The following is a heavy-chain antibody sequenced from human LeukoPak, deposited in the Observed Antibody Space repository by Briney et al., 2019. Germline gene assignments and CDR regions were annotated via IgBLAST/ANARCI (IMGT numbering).Heavy chain of an antibody. J-gene: IGHJ5*02. CDR2: IYFSGGT. Sequence: SETLSLTCTVSGDSISSSNCYWGWIRQPPGKGLEWIGSIYFSGGTYYNASLKSRVTISVDTSKNQFSLKLTSVTAADTAVYYCVRGPYGSGISNWFDPWGQGTLVIVSS. CDR3: VRGPYGSGISNWFDP. V-gene: IGHV4-39*07. CDR1: GDSISSSNCY. D-gene: IGHD3-10*01.